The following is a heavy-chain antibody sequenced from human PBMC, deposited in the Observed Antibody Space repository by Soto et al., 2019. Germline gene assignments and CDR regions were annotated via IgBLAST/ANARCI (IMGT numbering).Heavy chain of an antibody. J-gene: IGHJ5*02. D-gene: IGHD6-13*01. CDR2: ISYDGSNK. CDR3: VKDFTAWQQLVRWFDP. Sequence: QVQLVESGGGVVQPGRSLRLSCAASGFTFSSYGMHWVRQAPGKGLEWVAVISYDGSNKYYADSVKGRFTISRDNSKNTLYLQMNSLRAEDTAVYYCVKDFTAWQQLVRWFDPWGQGTLVTVSS. CDR1: GFTFSSYG. V-gene: IGHV3-30*18.